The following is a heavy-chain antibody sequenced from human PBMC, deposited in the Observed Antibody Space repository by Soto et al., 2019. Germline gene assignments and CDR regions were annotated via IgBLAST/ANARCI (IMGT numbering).Heavy chain of an antibody. V-gene: IGHV3-7*01. CDR2: IKGDGSEK. CDR1: GFTLNNYG. Sequence: GGSLRLSCAASGFTLNNYGMSWVRQAPGKGLEWVANIKGDGSEKSYVDSVKGRFTISRDNAKNSLYLQMNSLRAEDTAVYYCASSYAMDVWGQGTTVTVSS. J-gene: IGHJ6*02. CDR3: ASSYAMDV.